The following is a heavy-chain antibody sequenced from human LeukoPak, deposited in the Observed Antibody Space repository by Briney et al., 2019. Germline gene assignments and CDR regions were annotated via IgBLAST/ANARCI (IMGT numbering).Heavy chain of an antibody. D-gene: IGHD2-2*01. V-gene: IGHV1-58*01. J-gene: IGHJ4*02. CDR1: GFTFTSSA. Sequence: SVKASCKASGFTFTSSAVQWVRQARGQRPEWIGWIVVGSGNTNYAQKFQERVTITRDMSTSTAYMELSSLRSEDTAVYYCAAARYCSSTSCLFDYWGQGTLVTVSS. CDR2: IVVGSGNT. CDR3: AAARYCSSTSCLFDY.